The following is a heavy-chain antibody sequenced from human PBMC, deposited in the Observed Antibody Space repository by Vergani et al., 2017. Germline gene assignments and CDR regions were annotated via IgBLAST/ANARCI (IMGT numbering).Heavy chain of an antibody. V-gene: IGHV3-7*01. Sequence: EVQLVESGGGLVQPGGSLRLSCAASGFTFSNAWMSWVRQAPGKGLEWVANIKQEESEKYYVDSAKGRFTISRNKAKKSLSLQMNILRPDDTAVYYCAREGYCNSRSCYAIGYWGRATLVAVSS. CDR2: IKQEESEK. CDR3: AREGYCNSRSCYAIGY. J-gene: IGHJ4*02. D-gene: IGHD2-2*01. CDR1: GFTFSNAW.